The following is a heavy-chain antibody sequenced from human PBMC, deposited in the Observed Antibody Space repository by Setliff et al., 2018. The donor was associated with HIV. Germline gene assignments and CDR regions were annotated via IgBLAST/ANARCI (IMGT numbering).Heavy chain of an antibody. Sequence: GASVKVSCKASGYTFTSFVMNWVRQAPGQGPEWMGWINTNTGNPTYAQGFTGRFVFSLDTSVSTAYLQISSLKAEDTAVYYCARVGGFGEFIENWFDPWGQGTLVTVSS. V-gene: IGHV7-4-1*02. CDR2: INTNTGNP. J-gene: IGHJ5*02. D-gene: IGHD3-10*01. CDR3: ARVGGFGEFIENWFDP. CDR1: GYTFTSFV.